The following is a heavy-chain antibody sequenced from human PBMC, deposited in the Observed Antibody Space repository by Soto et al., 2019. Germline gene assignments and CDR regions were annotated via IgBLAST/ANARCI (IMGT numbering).Heavy chain of an antibody. CDR2: SSPYNGNT. CDR3: ARKISYDALGN. D-gene: IGHD1-26*01. V-gene: IGHV1-18*01. CDR1: GYTFSSHG. Sequence: ASVKVSCTASGYTFSSHGINWVRQAPRQGLEWMGWSSPYNGNTNYTQKFQGRVTLTTDTSTDKASMELRSLRSDDTAVYYCARKISYDALGNWGQGTMVTVSS. J-gene: IGHJ3*02.